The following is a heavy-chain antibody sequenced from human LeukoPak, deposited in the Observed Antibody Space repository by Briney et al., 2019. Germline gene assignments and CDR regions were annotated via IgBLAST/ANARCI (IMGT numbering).Heavy chain of an antibody. Sequence: PSETLSLTCTVSGGSISSSSYYWGWIRQPPGKGLEWIGSIYYSGSTYYNPSLKSRVTISVDTSKNQFSLKLSSVTAADTAVYYCASQAAAGRYWFDPWGQGTLVTVSS. CDR1: GGSISSSSYY. J-gene: IGHJ5*02. D-gene: IGHD6-13*01. CDR3: ASQAAAGRYWFDP. CDR2: IYYSGST. V-gene: IGHV4-39*01.